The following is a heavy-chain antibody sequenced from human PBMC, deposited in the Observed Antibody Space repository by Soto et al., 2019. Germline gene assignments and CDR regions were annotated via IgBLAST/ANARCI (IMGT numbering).Heavy chain of an antibody. D-gene: IGHD6-19*01. V-gene: IGHV4-59*01. CDR3: ARGVSWLDLDL. CDR1: GGSMNSYY. CDR2: IYYSGST. J-gene: IGHJ5*02. Sequence: PSETLSLTCTVSGGSMNSYYWSWIRQPPGKGLEWIGYIYYSGSTSSNPSLKSRVTISVDTSKNQFSLKLSSVTAADTAMYYCARGVSWLDLDLWGQGTLVTVSS.